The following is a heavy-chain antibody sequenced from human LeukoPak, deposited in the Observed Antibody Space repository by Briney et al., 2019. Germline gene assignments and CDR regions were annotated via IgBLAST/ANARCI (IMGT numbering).Heavy chain of an antibody. CDR3: ARGLSYCTNGVCSTPYFDY. V-gene: IGHV4-34*01. J-gene: IGHJ4*02. CDR1: GGSFSGYY. D-gene: IGHD2-8*01. Sequence: PSETLSLTCAVYGGSFSGYYWSSIRQPPGKGLEWIGEINHRGSTNYNPSLKSRVTISIDTSKNQFSLKLSSVTAADTAVYYCARGLSYCTNGVCSTPYFDYWGQGTLVTVSS. CDR2: INHRGST.